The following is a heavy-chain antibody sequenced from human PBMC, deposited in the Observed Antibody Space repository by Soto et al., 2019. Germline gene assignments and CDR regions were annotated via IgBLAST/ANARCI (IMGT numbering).Heavy chain of an antibody. D-gene: IGHD3-10*01. J-gene: IGHJ4*02. CDR2: IYYSGST. V-gene: IGHV4-39*01. CDR3: ARHYGAGSYPLDY. CDR1: GGSISSSSYY. Sequence: SETLSLTCTVSGGSISSSSYYWGWIRQPPGKGLEWIGSIYYSGSTYYNPSLKSRVTTSVDTSKNQFSLKLSSVTAADTAVYYCARHYGAGSYPLDYWGQGTLVTVSS.